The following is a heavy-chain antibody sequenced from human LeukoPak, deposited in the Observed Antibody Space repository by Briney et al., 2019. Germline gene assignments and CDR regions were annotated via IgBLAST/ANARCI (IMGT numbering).Heavy chain of an antibody. CDR3: ARVGYDILTGNRLGFDY. V-gene: IGHV3-74*01. J-gene: IGHJ4*02. CDR1: GFTFSSYW. CDR2: INSDGSST. Sequence: GGSLRLSCAASGFTFSSYWMHWVRHAPGKGLVWVSRINSDGSSTSYADSVKGRFTISRDNAKNRLYLQMNSLRAEDTAVYYCARVGYDILTGNRLGFDYWGQGTLVTVSS. D-gene: IGHD3-9*01.